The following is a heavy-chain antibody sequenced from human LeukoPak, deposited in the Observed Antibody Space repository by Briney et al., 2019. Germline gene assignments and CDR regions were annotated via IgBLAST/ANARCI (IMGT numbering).Heavy chain of an antibody. CDR2: ISGSGGST. CDR3: ANSLDYGGKKYFDY. Sequence: PGGSLRLSCAASGFTFSSYAMSWVRQAPGKGLEWVSAISGSGGSTYYADSVKGRFTISRDNSKNTLYLRMNSLRAEDTAVCYCANSLDYGGKKYFDYWGQGTLVTVSS. V-gene: IGHV3-23*01. D-gene: IGHD4-23*01. CDR1: GFTFSSYA. J-gene: IGHJ4*02.